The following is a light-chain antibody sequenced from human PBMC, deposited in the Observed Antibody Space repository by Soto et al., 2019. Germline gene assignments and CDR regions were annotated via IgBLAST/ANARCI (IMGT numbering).Light chain of an antibody. CDR3: QQYNNWLQT. J-gene: IGKJ1*01. CDR2: GAS. V-gene: IGKV3-15*01. Sequence: EIVMTQSPATLSVSPGERATLSCRASQSVSNKLAWYQQKPGQAPRLLIYGASTRATGIPARFSGSGSGTEFTLTISILQSEDFAVYYCQQYNNWLQTFGQGTKVEIK. CDR1: QSVSNK.